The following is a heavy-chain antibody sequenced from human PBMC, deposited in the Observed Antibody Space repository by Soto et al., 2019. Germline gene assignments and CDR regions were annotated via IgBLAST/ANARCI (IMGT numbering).Heavy chain of an antibody. V-gene: IGHV1-46*01. CDR3: ARDVDFADYDFWSGPGAFDI. CDR2: INPSGGST. J-gene: IGHJ3*02. CDR1: GYTFTSYY. D-gene: IGHD3-3*01. Sequence: ASVKVSCKASGYTFTSYYMHWVRQAPGQGLEWMGIINPSGGSTSYAQKFQGRVTMTRDTSTSTVYMELSSLRSEDTAVYYCARDVDFADYDFWSGPGAFDIWGQGTMVTVSS.